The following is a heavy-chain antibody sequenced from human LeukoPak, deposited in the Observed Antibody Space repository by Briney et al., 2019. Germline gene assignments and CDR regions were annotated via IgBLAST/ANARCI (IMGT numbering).Heavy chain of an antibody. CDR3: AKGTSWVSDYYYMDV. Sequence: GGPVRLLRGPSGLNFNSLVMRLVREAPGEGLEWVSAISGSGGSTYYADSVKGRFTISRDNSKNTLYLQMNSLRAEDTAVYYCAKGTSWVSDYYYMDVWGKGTTVTVSS. CDR1: GLNFNSLV. CDR2: ISGSGGST. J-gene: IGHJ6*03. V-gene: IGHV3-23*01. D-gene: IGHD2-8*01.